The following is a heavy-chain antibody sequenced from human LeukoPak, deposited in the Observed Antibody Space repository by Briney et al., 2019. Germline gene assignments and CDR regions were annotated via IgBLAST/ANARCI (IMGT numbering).Heavy chain of an antibody. CDR2: ISSSSSYI. CDR1: GFTFSSYS. V-gene: IGHV3-21*01. J-gene: IGHJ3*02. Sequence: GGSLRLSCAASGFTFSSYSMNWVRQAPGKGLEWVSSISSSSSYIYYADSVKGRFTISRDNAKNSLYLQMNSLRAEDTAVYYCARSSNYDSSTPVVWAFDIWGQGTMVTVPS. D-gene: IGHD3-22*01. CDR3: ARSSNYDSSTPVVWAFDI.